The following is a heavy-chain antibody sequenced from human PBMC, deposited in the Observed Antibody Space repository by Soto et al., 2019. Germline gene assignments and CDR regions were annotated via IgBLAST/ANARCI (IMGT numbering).Heavy chain of an antibody. D-gene: IGHD4-17*01. Sequence: PGGSLRLSCAASGFTFSSYVMSWVRQAPGRGLEWVSSISNSDGSTYYADSVKGRFTISRDNSKNTLYLQVNSLRAEDTAVYYCTFSTAFDYWGQGTLVTVSS. J-gene: IGHJ4*02. CDR1: GFTFSSYV. V-gene: IGHV3-23*01. CDR2: ISNSDGST. CDR3: TFSTAFDY.